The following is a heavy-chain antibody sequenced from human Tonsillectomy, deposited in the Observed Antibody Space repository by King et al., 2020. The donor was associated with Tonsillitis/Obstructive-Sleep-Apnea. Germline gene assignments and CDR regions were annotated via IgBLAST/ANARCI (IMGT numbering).Heavy chain of an antibody. CDR2: FDPEDGET. CDR3: ATETIFGVVIKRFDAFDI. D-gene: IGHD3-3*01. J-gene: IGHJ3*02. Sequence: QLVQSGAEVKKPGASVKVSCKVSGYTLTELSMHWVRQAPGKGLEWMGGFDPEDGETIYAQKFQGRVTMTEDTSTDTAYMELSSQRSEDTAVYYCATETIFGVVIKRFDAFDIWGQGTMVTVSS. CDR1: GYTLTELS. V-gene: IGHV1-24*01.